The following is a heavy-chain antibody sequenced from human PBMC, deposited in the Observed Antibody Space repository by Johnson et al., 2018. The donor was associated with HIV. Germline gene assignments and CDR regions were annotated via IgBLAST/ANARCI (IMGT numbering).Heavy chain of an antibody. Sequence: VHLVESGGGLIQPGGSLRLSCAASGFTVSSNYMNWVRQAPGKGLEWVSVIYSGGSTYYADSVKGRFTISRDNSKNTLYLQMNSLRAEDTAVYYCAREGYSGSPNGRGAFDIWGQGTMVTVSS. J-gene: IGHJ3*02. CDR2: IYSGGST. V-gene: IGHV3-53*01. CDR3: AREGYSGSPNGRGAFDI. D-gene: IGHD1-26*01. CDR1: GFTVSSNY.